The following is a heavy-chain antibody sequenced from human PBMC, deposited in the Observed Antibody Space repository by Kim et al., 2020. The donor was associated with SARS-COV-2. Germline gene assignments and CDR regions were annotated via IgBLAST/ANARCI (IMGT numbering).Heavy chain of an antibody. V-gene: IGHV3-33*01. D-gene: IGHD3-22*01. J-gene: IGHJ4*02. CDR2: IWYDGSNK. Sequence: GGSLRLSCAASGFTFSSYGMHWVRQAPGKGLEWVAVIWYDGSNKYYADSVKGRFTISRDNSKNTLYLQMNSLRAEDTAVYYCARDGGYYYDSSGYPDYWGQGTLVTVSS. CDR3: ARDGGYYYDSSGYPDY. CDR1: GFTFSSYG.